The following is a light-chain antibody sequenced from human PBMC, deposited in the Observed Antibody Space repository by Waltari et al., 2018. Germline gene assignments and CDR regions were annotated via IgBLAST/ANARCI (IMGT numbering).Light chain of an antibody. CDR1: STDVAVYQS. V-gene: IGLV2-14*01. CDR3: SAYTSTTTLYV. J-gene: IGLJ1*01. CDR2: DVS. Sequence: QSALTQPASVPGSPGQSIPTSCPGTSTDVAVYQSVSWYQHHPGKSPKLLIYDVSNPPSGVSNRFSGSKSCNTAALTISGLQAEDEADYYCSAYTSTTTLYVFATGTKVTVL.